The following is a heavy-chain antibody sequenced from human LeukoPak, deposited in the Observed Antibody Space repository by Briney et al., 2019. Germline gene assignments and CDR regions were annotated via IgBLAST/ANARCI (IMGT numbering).Heavy chain of an antibody. J-gene: IGHJ3*02. V-gene: IGHV1-69*05. D-gene: IGHD4-11*01. CDR3: AREDFTNYLNNAFDI. CDR1: GDTFNTYS. CDR2: IIPVSGTT. Sequence: SVKVSCKASGDTFNTYSISWVRQAPGQGLEWLGNIIPVSGTTDYAQKFQGRVTITTDESTRTTYLEFNSLRSDDTAVYYCAREDFTNYLNNAFDIWGQGTMVTVSS.